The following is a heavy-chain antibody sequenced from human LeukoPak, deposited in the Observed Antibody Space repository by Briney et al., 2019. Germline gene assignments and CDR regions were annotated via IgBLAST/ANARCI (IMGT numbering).Heavy chain of an antibody. CDR2: ISYDGSNK. D-gene: IGHD3-10*01. Sequence: GGSLRLSCAASGFTFSSYAMHWVRQAPGKGLEWVAVISYDGSNKYYADSVKGRFTISRDNSKNTLYLQMNSLRAEDTAVYYCARTSMVRGLDYWGRGTLVTVSS. J-gene: IGHJ4*02. CDR3: ARTSMVRGLDY. CDR1: GFTFSSYA. V-gene: IGHV3-30*04.